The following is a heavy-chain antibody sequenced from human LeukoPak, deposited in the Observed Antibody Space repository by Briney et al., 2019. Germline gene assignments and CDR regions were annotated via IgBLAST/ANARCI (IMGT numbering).Heavy chain of an antibody. CDR3: ARHGDGTGYSSSWSTDAFDI. Sequence: SETLSLTCTVSGGSISSYYWSWIRQPAGKGLEWIGHIHTSGSTNYKPSVRSRVTISVDTSKNQSSLKLSSVTAADTAVYYCARHGDGTGYSSSWSTDAFDIWGQGTMVTVSS. J-gene: IGHJ3*02. V-gene: IGHV4-4*07. CDR1: GGSISSYY. CDR2: IHTSGST. D-gene: IGHD6-13*01.